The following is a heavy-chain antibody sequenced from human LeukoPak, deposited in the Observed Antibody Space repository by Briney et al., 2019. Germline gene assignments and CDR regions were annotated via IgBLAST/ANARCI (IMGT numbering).Heavy chain of an antibody. CDR1: GFTFSSYG. V-gene: IGHV3-30*02. J-gene: IGHJ3*02. D-gene: IGHD3-22*01. CDR3: TRDAYYYGSSDIGSAFDI. CDR2: IRYDGSNK. Sequence: GGSLRLSCAASGFTFSSYGMHWVRQAPGKGLEWVAFIRYDGSNKYYADSVTGRFTMSRDNSKNTLYLQMNSLRAEDTAIYYCTRDAYYYGSSDIGSAFDIWGQGTMVTVSS.